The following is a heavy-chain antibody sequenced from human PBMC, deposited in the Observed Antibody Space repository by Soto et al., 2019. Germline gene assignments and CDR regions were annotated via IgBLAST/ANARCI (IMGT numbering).Heavy chain of an antibody. CDR1: GFNFSTYR. V-gene: IGHV3-48*01. CDR3: ARGGPYGSGSYDY. Sequence: EVQLVESGGGLVQPGGSLRLSCAASGFNFSTYRMNWVRQAPGKGLEWVSYISSSSTIYYADSVKGRFTISRDNAKNSVYLQMNSLRAEDTAIYNCARGGPYGSGSYDYWGQGTLVTVSS. D-gene: IGHD3-10*01. CDR2: ISSSSTI. J-gene: IGHJ4*02.